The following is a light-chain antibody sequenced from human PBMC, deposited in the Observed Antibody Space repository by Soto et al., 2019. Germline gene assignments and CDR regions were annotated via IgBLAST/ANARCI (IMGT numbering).Light chain of an antibody. J-gene: IGLJ2*01. CDR2: SND. CDR1: SSNIGSNT. V-gene: IGLV1-44*01. Sequence: QLVLTQSPSVSGTPGQRVTISCSGSSSNIGSNTVNWYQQLPGTAPKLLIYSNDQRPPGVPDRFSGSKSGTSASLAISGLQSEDEADYYCAAWDDSPARRVVFGGGTKLTVL. CDR3: AAWDDSPARRVV.